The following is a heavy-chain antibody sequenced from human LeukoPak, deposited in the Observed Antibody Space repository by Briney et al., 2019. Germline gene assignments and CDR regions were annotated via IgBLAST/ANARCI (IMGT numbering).Heavy chain of an antibody. Sequence: ASVKVSCKASGYTFTSYGISWVRQAPGQGLEWMGWISAYNGNTNYAQKLQGRVTMTTDTPTSTAYMELRSLRSDDTAVYYCAREMVRGVIISESHYYYYYMDVWGKGTTVTVSS. D-gene: IGHD3-10*01. CDR2: ISAYNGNT. CDR1: GYTFTSYG. CDR3: AREMVRGVIISESHYYYYYMDV. V-gene: IGHV1-18*01. J-gene: IGHJ6*03.